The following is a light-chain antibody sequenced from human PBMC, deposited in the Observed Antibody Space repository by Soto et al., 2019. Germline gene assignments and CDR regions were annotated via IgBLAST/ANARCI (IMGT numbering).Light chain of an antibody. CDR1: QGIRSA. CDR3: LLDYAYFWA. Sequence: IQVTQSPSSLSASVGDRVTITCRTSQGIRSALGWYQQKPGKVPKLLIYAASTLQSGVPSRFSGSGSGRDFTLTISSLQPEDFATYYCLLDYAYFWAFGQGTKVDIK. J-gene: IGKJ1*01. CDR2: AAS. V-gene: IGKV1-6*01.